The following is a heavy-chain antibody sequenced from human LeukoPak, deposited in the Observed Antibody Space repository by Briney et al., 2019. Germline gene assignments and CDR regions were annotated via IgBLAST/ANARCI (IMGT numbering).Heavy chain of an antibody. V-gene: IGHV1-18*01. CDR2: ISAYNGNT. Sequence: ASVKVSCKASGYTFTRYGISWVRQAPGQGREWMSWISAYNGNTKYAQKVLGRVTMTADTSTSTAYMELRRLRSDDTAVYYCARGGLVVVVATTPSTTPGLLHWLDPWGQGTLVSVSS. J-gene: IGHJ5*02. CDR1: GYTFTRYG. CDR3: ARGGLVVVVATTPSTTPGLLHWLDP. D-gene: IGHD2-15*01.